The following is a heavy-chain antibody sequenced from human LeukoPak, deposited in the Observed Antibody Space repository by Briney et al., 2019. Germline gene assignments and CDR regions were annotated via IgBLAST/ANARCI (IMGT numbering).Heavy chain of an antibody. J-gene: IGHJ4*02. CDR2: IYYSGST. Sequence: SETLSLTCTVSGGSISSGGYYWSWIRQHPGKGLEWIGYIYYSGSTYYNPSLKSRVTISVDTSKNQFSLKLSSVTAADTAVYYCARERDDYHFDYWGQGTLVTVSS. V-gene: IGHV4-31*03. CDR3: ARERDDYHFDY. D-gene: IGHD4-11*01. CDR1: GGSISSGGYY.